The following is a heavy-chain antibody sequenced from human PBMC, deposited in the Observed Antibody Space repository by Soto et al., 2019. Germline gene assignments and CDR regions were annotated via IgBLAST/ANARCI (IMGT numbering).Heavy chain of an antibody. CDR3: ARRASGWFFDY. CDR2: ISGSGGST. V-gene: IGHV3-23*01. D-gene: IGHD6-19*01. CDR1: GFTFSSYA. J-gene: IGHJ4*02. Sequence: EVQLLESGGGLVQPGGSLRLPCAASGFTFSSYAMSWVRQAPGKGLEWVSVISGSGGSTYYADSVKGRFTISRDNSNNTLSLQMNSLRAEDTAVYYCARRASGWFFDYWGQGTLVTVSS.